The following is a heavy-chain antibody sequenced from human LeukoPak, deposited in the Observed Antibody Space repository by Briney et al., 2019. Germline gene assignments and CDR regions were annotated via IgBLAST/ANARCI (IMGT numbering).Heavy chain of an antibody. CDR3: ARDDWNYKFTIHSYYYGMDV. D-gene: IGHD1-7*01. Sequence: ALVKVSCKASGYTFTSYAMHWVRQAPGQRLEWMGRIDAGNGNTRYSQKLQGRVTITRDTSANTDYMELSSLRSGDTAVYYCARDDWNYKFTIHSYYYGMDVWGQGTTVTVSS. J-gene: IGHJ6*02. CDR2: IDAGNGNT. V-gene: IGHV1-3*01. CDR1: GYTFTSYA.